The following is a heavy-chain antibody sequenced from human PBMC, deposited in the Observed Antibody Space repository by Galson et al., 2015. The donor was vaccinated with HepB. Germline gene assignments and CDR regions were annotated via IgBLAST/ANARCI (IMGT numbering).Heavy chain of an antibody. Sequence: SVKVSCKASGYTFTNYAINWVRQAPGRGLEWMGWISTNTGDPSYAQGFTGRFVFSFDTSVSTAYLQINSLEAEDTAVYYCARDRYYDSGNYAYWGQGTLVTVSS. CDR1: GYTFTNYA. CDR3: ARDRYYDSGNYAY. J-gene: IGHJ4*02. D-gene: IGHD3-10*01. CDR2: ISTNTGDP. V-gene: IGHV7-4-1*02.